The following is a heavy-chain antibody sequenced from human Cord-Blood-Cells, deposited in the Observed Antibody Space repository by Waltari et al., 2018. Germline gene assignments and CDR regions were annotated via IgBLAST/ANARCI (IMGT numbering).Heavy chain of an antibody. D-gene: IGHD3-16*01. CDR1: GGSFSGYY. Sequence: QVQLQQWGAGLLKPSETLSLTGAVYGGSFSGYYWGWIRQPPGKGLEWIGVINASGTTNYNPAHTGRAPTSLTTSKTQCPRKLCLVTAADAGVYYWERGGGFDYWGQGTLVTVSS. CDR2: INASGTT. CDR3: ERGGGFDY. J-gene: IGHJ4*02. V-gene: IGHV4-34*01.